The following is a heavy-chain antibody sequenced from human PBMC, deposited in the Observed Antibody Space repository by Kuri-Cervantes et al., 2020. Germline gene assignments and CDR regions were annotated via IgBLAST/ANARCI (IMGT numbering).Heavy chain of an antibody. Sequence: SVKVSCKASGYTFTGYYMHWVRQAPGQGLEWMGGIIPIFGTANYTQKFQGRVTITADKSTSTAYMELSSLRSEDTAVYYCARALYQLLSRSLYYYYYYIDVWGKGTTVTVSS. CDR2: IIPIFGTA. J-gene: IGHJ6*03. D-gene: IGHD2-2*01. CDR3: ARALYQLLSRSLYYYYYYIDV. V-gene: IGHV1-69*06. CDR1: GYTFTGYY.